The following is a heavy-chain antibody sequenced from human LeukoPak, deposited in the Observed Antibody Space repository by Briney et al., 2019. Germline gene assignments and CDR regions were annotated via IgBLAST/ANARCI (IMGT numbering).Heavy chain of an antibody. J-gene: IGHJ4*02. CDR3: ARGTPAADFDH. CDR1: GASISNYY. D-gene: IGHD2-2*01. Sequence: PSETLPLTCTVSGASISNYYWNWIRQPAGKGLEWIGRIYTFGSTNYNPSLQSRVTMSGDTSKNQFSLNLTSVTAADTAVYYCARGTPAADFDHWGQGTLVTVSS. CDR2: IYTFGST. V-gene: IGHV4-4*07.